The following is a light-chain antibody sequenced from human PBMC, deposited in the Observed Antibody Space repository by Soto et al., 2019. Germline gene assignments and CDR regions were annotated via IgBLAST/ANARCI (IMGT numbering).Light chain of an antibody. J-gene: IGKJ1*01. CDR1: QSVSSSY. CDR2: GAS. CDR3: QQYGSSPWT. Sequence: EIVLTQSPGTLSLSPGERATLSCRASQSVSSSYLAWYQQKPGQAPRLLIYGASSRATGIPDRFSGSGSGTDLTLTNSRLEPDDFAVYYCQQYGSSPWTFGQGTKVEIK. V-gene: IGKV3-20*01.